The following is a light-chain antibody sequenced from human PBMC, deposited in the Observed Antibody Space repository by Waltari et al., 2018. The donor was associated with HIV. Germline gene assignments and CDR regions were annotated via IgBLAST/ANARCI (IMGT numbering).Light chain of an antibody. CDR2: AAS. J-gene: IGKJ4*01. CDR1: QTISSY. Sequence: DIHMTQSPSSLSASVGDRVTITCRASQTISSYLNWYQQTPGKAPTLLIYAASSLQSGVPPRFSGSGSGTDFTLTISSLQPDDFATYYCQQSHSTPFTFGGGTTVEIK. V-gene: IGKV1-39*01. CDR3: QQSHSTPFT.